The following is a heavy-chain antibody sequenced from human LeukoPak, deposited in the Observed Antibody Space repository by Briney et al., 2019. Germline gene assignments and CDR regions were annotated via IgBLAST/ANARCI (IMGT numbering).Heavy chain of an antibody. CDR2: ISYDGSNK. J-gene: IGHJ4*02. CDR1: GFTFSSYA. D-gene: IGHD2-2*01. Sequence: GGSLRLSCAASGFTFSSYAMHWVRQAPGKGLEWVAVISYDGSNKYYADSVKGRFTISRDNSKNTLYLQMNSLRAEDTAVYYCAKDEEEVVVVPAASRLGDYWGQGTLVTVSS. CDR3: AKDEEEVVVVPAASRLGDY. V-gene: IGHV3-30-3*01.